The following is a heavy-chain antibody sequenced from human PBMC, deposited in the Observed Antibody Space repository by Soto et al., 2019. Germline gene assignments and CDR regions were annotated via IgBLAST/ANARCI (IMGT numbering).Heavy chain of an antibody. V-gene: IGHV3-9*01. CDR1: GFTFDDYA. CDR2: ISWNSGSK. J-gene: IGHJ6*02. CDR3: AKDGSGSQSLGTYGMDV. D-gene: IGHD3-10*01. Sequence: EVQLVESGGGLVQPGRSLRLSCAASGFTFDDYAMHWDRQAPGKGLEWVSGISWNSGSKGYADSVKGRFTISRDNAKNSLYLQMNSLRAEDTALYYCAKDGSGSQSLGTYGMDVWGQGTTVTVSS.